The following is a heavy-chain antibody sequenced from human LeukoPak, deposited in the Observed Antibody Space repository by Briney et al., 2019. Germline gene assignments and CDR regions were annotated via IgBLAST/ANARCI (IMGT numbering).Heavy chain of an antibody. V-gene: IGHV3-48*04. CDR1: GFTFSSYS. CDR3: ARLRGYSNGYGDY. CDR2: ISSSGNTI. J-gene: IGHJ4*02. Sequence: PGGSLRLSCAASGFTFSSYSMNWVRQAPGKGLEWVSYISSSGNTIDYADSVKGRFTISRDNAKSSLYLQMVSLRAEDTAVYYCARLRGYSNGYGDYWGQGTLVTVSS. D-gene: IGHD5-18*01.